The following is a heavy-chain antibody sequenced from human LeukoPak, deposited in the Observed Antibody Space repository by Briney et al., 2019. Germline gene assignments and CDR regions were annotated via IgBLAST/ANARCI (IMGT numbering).Heavy chain of an antibody. CDR2: INPRNDTT. V-gene: IGHV1-46*03. CDR1: GYTFISYY. Sequence: ASVKVSCKASGYTFISYYIHWVRQAPGQGLEWVGIINPRNDTTSYAQRFQGRVTVTRDTTTTTVYIELSSLRSEDTAVYYCTRVHDYRTSGEYFQHWGQGTLVTVSS. CDR3: TRVHDYRTSGEYFQH. J-gene: IGHJ1*01. D-gene: IGHD4-11*01.